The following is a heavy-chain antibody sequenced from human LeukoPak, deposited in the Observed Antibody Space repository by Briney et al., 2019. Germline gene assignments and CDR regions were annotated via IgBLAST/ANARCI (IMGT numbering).Heavy chain of an antibody. CDR1: GDSVSSSSYY. CDR2: INHSGST. J-gene: IGHJ4*02. V-gene: IGHV4-39*07. D-gene: IGHD2-8*02. CDR3: ARVVSGGHFNY. Sequence: TTSETLSLTCTVSGDSVSSSSYYWGWIRQPPGKGLEWIGEINHSGSTNYNPSLKSRVTISVDTSKNQFSLKLSSVTAADTAVYYCARVVSGGHFNYWGQGTLVTVSS.